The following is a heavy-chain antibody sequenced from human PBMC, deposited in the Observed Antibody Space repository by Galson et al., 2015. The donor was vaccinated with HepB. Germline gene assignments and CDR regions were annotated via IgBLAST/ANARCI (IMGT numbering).Heavy chain of an antibody. CDR2: ISYDGSNK. J-gene: IGHJ5*02. Sequence: SLRLSCAASGFTFSSYSMNWVRQAPGKGLEWVAVISYDGSNKCYADSVKGRFTISRDNSKNTLYLQMNSLRAEDTAVYYCARENGYYDILTGSWFDPWGQGTLVTVSS. D-gene: IGHD3-9*01. V-gene: IGHV3-30*03. CDR1: GFTFSSYS. CDR3: ARENGYYDILTGSWFDP.